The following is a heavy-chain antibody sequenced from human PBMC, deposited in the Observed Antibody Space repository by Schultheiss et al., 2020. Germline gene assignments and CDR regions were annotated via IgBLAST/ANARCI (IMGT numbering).Heavy chain of an antibody. CDR2: IFWDDDK. Sequence: SGPKLVKPTQTLTLTCTVSGFSLSTSGVGVGWLRQPPGKALEWLALIFWDDDKYYSTSLKSRLTITKDTSKNQVVLTMTNMDPVDTATYYCAHVPLHDYGDSFYYYGMDVWGKGTTVTVSS. CDR3: AHVPLHDYGDSFYYYGMDV. CDR1: GFSLSTSGVG. J-gene: IGHJ6*04. D-gene: IGHD4-17*01. V-gene: IGHV2-5*02.